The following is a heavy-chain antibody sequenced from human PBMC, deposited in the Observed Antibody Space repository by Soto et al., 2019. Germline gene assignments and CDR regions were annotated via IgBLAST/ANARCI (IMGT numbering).Heavy chain of an antibody. CDR2: LIPMFATA. Sequence: QVQLAQSGAEVKKPGSSVKVSCKASGGTFSSYTVNWVRQAPGQGLEWMGGLIPMFATAGYAQKFQGRLTITADEATNTAFMELSSVRFEDTAIYYCARDGHFDFWRDPGFEPWGQGTLVTVSS. CDR3: ARDGHFDFWRDPGFEP. D-gene: IGHD3-3*01. CDR1: GGTFSSYT. V-gene: IGHV1-69*01. J-gene: IGHJ5*02.